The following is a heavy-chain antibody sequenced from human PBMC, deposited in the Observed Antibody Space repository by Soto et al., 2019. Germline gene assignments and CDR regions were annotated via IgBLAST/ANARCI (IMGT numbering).Heavy chain of an antibody. V-gene: IGHV4-34*01. CDR3: ARGSTYSSSWYGYSPPGYYYDGMDV. CDR2: INHSGST. D-gene: IGHD6-13*01. Sequence: SETLSLTGAAYGGSFSGYYWSWIRQPPGKGLEWNGEINHSGSTNYNPSLKSRVTISVDTSKNQFSLKMSSVTAEDTAVYYCARGSTYSSSWYGYSPPGYYYDGMDVWGQGTTVTVAS. J-gene: IGHJ6*02. CDR1: GGSFSGYY.